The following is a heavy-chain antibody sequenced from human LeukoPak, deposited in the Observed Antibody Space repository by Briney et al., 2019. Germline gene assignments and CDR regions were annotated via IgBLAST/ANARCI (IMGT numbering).Heavy chain of an antibody. V-gene: IGHV3-13*05. J-gene: IGHJ2*01. D-gene: IGHD6-13*01. Sequence: SGGSLRLSCAASGFTFSSYDMHWVRQGTGKGLEWVSSIGIASEPYYSGSVKGRFTISREHAGNSLYLQMNSLRAGDTAVYYCAGEKQEYFDLWGRGTLVTASS. CDR2: IGIASEP. CDR3: AGEKQEYFDL. CDR1: GFTFSSYD.